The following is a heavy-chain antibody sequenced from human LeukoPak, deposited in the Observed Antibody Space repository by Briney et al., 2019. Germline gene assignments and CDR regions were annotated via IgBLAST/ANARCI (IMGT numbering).Heavy chain of an antibody. CDR3: ARREYCGTTSCYAYFDY. CDR1: GGSISSSSYY. CDR2: IYYSGST. D-gene: IGHD2-2*01. Sequence: SETLSLTCTVSGGSISSSSYYWGWIRQPPGKGLEWIGSIYYSGSTYYNPSLKSRVTISVDTSKNQFSLKLSSVTAADTAVYYCARREYCGTTSCYAYFDYWGQGSLVTVSS. J-gene: IGHJ4*02. V-gene: IGHV4-39*07.